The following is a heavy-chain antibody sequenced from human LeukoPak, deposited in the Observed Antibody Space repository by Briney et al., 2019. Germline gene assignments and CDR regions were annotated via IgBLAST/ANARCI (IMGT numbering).Heavy chain of an antibody. D-gene: IGHD6-13*01. CDR2: ISWNSGSI. Sequence: PGGSLRLSCAASGFTFDDYAMHWVRQAPGKGLEWVSGISWNSGSIGYADSVKGRFTISRDNAKNSLYLQMNSLRAEDTALYYCAKDNVAAAIDYWGQGTLVTVSS. J-gene: IGHJ4*02. V-gene: IGHV3-9*01. CDR1: GFTFDDYA. CDR3: AKDNVAAAIDY.